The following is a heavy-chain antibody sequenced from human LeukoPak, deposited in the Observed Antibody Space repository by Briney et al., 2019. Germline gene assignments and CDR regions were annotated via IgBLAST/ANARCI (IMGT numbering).Heavy chain of an antibody. V-gene: IGHV3-21*01. CDR1: GFTFSSYN. CDR2: ISSSSSYI. CDR3: AVAAAGTRGWDY. D-gene: IGHD6-13*01. Sequence: PGGSLRLSCAASGFTFSSYNMNWVRQAPGKGLEWVSSISSSSSYIYYADSVKGRFTISRDNAKNSLYLQMNSLRADDTAVYYCAVAAAGTRGWDYWGQGTLVTVSS. J-gene: IGHJ4*02.